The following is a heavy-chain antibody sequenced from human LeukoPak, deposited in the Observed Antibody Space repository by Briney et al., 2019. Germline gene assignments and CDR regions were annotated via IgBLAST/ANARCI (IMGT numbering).Heavy chain of an antibody. CDR2: ISYDGSNK. CDR3: AKEGSGWYWDY. V-gene: IGHV3-30*18. D-gene: IGHD6-19*01. CDR1: GFTFSSYG. Sequence: PGGSLRLSCAASGFTFSSYGMHWVRQAPGKGLEWVAVISYDGSNKYYADSVKGRFTISRDNSKNTLYLQMNSLRAEDTAVYYCAKEGSGWYWDYWGQGTLVTVSS. J-gene: IGHJ4*02.